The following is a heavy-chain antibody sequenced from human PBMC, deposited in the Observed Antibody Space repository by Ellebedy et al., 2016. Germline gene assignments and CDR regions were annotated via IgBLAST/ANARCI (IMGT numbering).Heavy chain of an antibody. CDR1: GFTFSSYV. CDR2: ISHDATVT. J-gene: IGHJ4*01. CDR3: TRDVAYEFYDY. D-gene: IGHD3-22*01. Sequence: GGSLRLSCTASGFTFSSYVMHWIRQAPGKGLEWISRISHDATVTIYADSVKGRFAVSRDNARNILYLQMNSLTPEDTGVYYCTRDVAYEFYDYWGHGILVTVSS. V-gene: IGHV3-74*01.